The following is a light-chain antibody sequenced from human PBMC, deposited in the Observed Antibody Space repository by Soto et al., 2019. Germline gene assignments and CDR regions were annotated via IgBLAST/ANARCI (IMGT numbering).Light chain of an antibody. J-gene: IGKJ1*01. CDR3: RQALQTPGT. CDR1: QSLLHSNGYNY. CDR2: LGS. V-gene: IGKV2-28*01. Sequence: DIVMTQSPLPLPVTPGEPASISCTSSQSLLHSNGYNYLDRYLQKPGQSPQLLIYLGSTRASGVPDRFSGSGSGTDFTLKISRVEAKDVGVYYCRQALQTPGTCREGTKVEIK.